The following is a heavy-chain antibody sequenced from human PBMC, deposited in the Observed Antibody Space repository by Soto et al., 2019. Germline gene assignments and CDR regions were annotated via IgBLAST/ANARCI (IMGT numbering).Heavy chain of an antibody. J-gene: IGHJ4*02. V-gene: IGHV3-72*01. CDR3: ARGHDTSTDYYGPFEY. Sequence: PGGSPELASAASGVNLYDHYMDWARQTPGKGLEGVGRIRRKANSYTTVYAASVKGRFIISRHDSMNSVYLQMNSLKTEDTAVYYCARGHDTSTDYYGPFEYWGQGILVTVSS. D-gene: IGHD3-9*01. CDR2: IRRKANSYTT. CDR1: GVNLYDHY.